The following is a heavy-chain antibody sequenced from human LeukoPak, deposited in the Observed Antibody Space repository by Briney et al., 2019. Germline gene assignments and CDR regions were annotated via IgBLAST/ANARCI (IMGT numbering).Heavy chain of an antibody. V-gene: IGHV4-34*01. J-gene: IGHJ5*02. CDR2: VNHGGDT. D-gene: IGHD3-16*01. CDR3: ARAAWNGGGGFDP. CDR1: NGSFSGYY. Sequence: SETLSFTCAVYNGSFSGYYWSWIRQSPEKGLEWIGEVNHGGDTNYNPSLRSRVTISLDTSKTHFSLNLRSVTAADAAVYNCARAAWNGGGGFDPWGQGTLVTVSS.